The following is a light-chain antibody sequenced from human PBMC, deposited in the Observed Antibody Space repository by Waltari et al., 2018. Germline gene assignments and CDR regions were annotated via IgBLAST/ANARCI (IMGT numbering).Light chain of an antibody. V-gene: IGKV3-20*01. CDR2: DTS. CDR3: QHNVRLPVT. CDR1: ERVRRA. J-gene: IGKJ1*01. Sequence: EVVLTQSPGTLSLSPGERATLSCRASERVRRALIWYQQKPGQAPRLLIYDTSTRATGVPDRFSGSGSGTDFSLTISRLEPEDFAVYYCQHNVRLPVTFGQGTKVEIK.